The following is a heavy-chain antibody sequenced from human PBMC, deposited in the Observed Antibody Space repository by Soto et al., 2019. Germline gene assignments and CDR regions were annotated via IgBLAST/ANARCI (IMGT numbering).Heavy chain of an antibody. CDR1: GYTFTSYS. D-gene: IGHD3-10*01. Sequence: QVQLVQSGAEEKKPGASVKVSCRASGYTFTSYSMHWVRQAPGQRLEWMGWINAGNGNTKYAQKFQGRVTITRDTSASKAYMELLRLKSKDTYVYSCARDMVPDYWGQGTLVTVSS. J-gene: IGHJ4*02. V-gene: IGHV1-3*05. CDR3: ARDMVPDY. CDR2: INAGNGNT.